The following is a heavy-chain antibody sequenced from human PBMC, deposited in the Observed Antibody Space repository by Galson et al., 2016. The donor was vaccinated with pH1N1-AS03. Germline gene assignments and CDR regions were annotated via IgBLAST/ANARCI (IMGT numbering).Heavy chain of an antibody. CDR3: ASAGYHSPGYHH. CDR2: VHYSGTT. J-gene: IGHJ5*02. CDR1: GGSMTSPDW. V-gene: IGHV4-4*01. Sequence: ETLSLTCAVSGGSMTSPDWWTWVRQPPGKGLEWIGEVHYSGTTSYNPSLNSRVTMSIDKSNNQFSLNLVSVTAADTAVYFCASAGYHSPGYHHWGQGALVTVSS. D-gene: IGHD3-16*02.